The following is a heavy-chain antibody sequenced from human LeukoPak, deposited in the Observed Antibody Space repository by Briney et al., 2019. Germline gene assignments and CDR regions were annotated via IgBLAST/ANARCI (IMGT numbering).Heavy chain of an antibody. J-gene: IGHJ6*03. CDR3: AKESKALVFTRDHYMDV. CDR2: ISGSGGST. Sequence: GGSLRLSCAASGFTFSNYGMNWVRQAPGKGLEWVSGISGSGGSTYSAGSVKGRFIISRDNSKSTLYLQMNSLRAEDTAVYYCAKESKALVFTRDHYMDVWGKGTTVTFSS. V-gene: IGHV3-23*01. CDR1: GFTFSNYG. D-gene: IGHD3-22*01.